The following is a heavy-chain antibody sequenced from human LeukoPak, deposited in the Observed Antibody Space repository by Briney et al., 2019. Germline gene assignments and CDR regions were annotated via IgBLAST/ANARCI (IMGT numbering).Heavy chain of an antibody. Sequence: ASVKVSCKASGYTFTSYAMHWVRQAPGQRLEWMGWINAGNGNTKYSQKFQGRVTITRDTSASTAYMELSSVRSEDTAVYYCARDAAYSSADGVDYWGQGTLVTVSS. V-gene: IGHV1-3*01. CDR1: GYTFTSYA. D-gene: IGHD6-19*01. J-gene: IGHJ4*02. CDR2: INAGNGNT. CDR3: ARDAAYSSADGVDY.